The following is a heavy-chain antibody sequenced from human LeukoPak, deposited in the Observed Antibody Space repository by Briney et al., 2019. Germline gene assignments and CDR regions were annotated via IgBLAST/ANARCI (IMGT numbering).Heavy chain of an antibody. V-gene: IGHV3-7*01. CDR2: IKGDGREK. CDR3: ARGSGAPDY. D-gene: IGHD1-26*01. CDR1: GFSFTSYW. J-gene: IGHJ4*02. Sequence: VGTLRLSCAASGFSFTSYWMSWVRQAPEKGLEWVPNIKGDGREKYYVDSVKGRFTISRDNAKNSLSLQMNSLRVEDTAVYYCARGSGAPDYWGQGTLITVSS.